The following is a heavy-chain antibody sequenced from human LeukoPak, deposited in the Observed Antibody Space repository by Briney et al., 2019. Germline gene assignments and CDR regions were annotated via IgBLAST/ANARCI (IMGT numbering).Heavy chain of an antibody. Sequence: SETLSLTCAVYGGSFSGYYWSWLRQPPGKGLEWIGEINHSGSTNYNPSLKSRVTISVDTSKNQFSLKLSSVTAADTAVYYCARRVGWLACYYYYMDVWGKGTTVTVSS. CDR3: ARRVGWLACYYYYMDV. J-gene: IGHJ6*03. D-gene: IGHD6-19*01. CDR2: INHSGST. CDR1: GGSFSGYY. V-gene: IGHV4-34*01.